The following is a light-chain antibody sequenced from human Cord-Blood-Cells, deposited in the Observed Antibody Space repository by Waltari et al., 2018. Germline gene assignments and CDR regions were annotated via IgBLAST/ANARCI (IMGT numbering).Light chain of an antibody. CDR2: SNN. CDR3: AAWDDSLNGWV. V-gene: IGLV1-44*01. CDR1: SSNIGSNT. J-gene: IGLJ3*02. Sequence: QSVLTQPTSASGTPGQRVTISCSGSSSNIGSNTVNWYQQLPGTAPKLLIYSNNQRPSGVPDRFPGSKSGTSASLAISGLQSEDEADYYCAAWDDSLNGWVFGGGTKLTVL.